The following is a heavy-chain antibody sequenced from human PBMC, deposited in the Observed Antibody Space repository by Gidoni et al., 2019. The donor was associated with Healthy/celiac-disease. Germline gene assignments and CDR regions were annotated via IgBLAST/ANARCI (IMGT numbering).Heavy chain of an antibody. CDR3: ARDRYSGYDLDFYFDY. CDR1: GFTFSSYG. J-gene: IGHJ4*02. D-gene: IGHD5-12*01. V-gene: IGHV3-33*08. CDR2: IWYDGSNK. Sequence: QVQLVESGGGVVQPGRSLRLPCAASGFTFSSYGMHWVRQAPGKGLEWVAVIWYDGSNKYYADSVKGRFTISRDNSKNTLYLQMNSLRAEDTAVYYCARDRYSGYDLDFYFDYWGQGTLVTVSS.